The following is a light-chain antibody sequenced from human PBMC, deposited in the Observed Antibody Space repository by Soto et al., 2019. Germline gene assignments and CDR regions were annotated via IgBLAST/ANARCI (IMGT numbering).Light chain of an antibody. Sequence: IVFTHSPGTVSLSKGERATLSCRASQSVSSNYLAWYQQKPGQAPRLLIYDASNRATGIPARFSGSGSGTDFTLTISSLEPQDFAVYYCQQLGTFGGGTKVDIK. CDR3: QQLGT. CDR2: DAS. V-gene: IGKV3-20*01. J-gene: IGKJ4*01. CDR1: QSVSSNY.